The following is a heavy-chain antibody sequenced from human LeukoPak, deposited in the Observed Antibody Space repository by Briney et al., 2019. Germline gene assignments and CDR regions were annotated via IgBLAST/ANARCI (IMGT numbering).Heavy chain of an antibody. J-gene: IGHJ6*03. CDR2: IIPIFGTA. CDR3: ARVRIPEVVPAAIPDVSYYYYYMDV. D-gene: IGHD2-2*02. Sequence: SVKVSCKASGGTFSSYAISWVRQAPGQGLEWMGGIIPIFGTANYAQKFQGRVTITADESTSTAYMELSSLRSEDTAVYYCARVRIPEVVPAAIPDVSYYYYYMDVWGKGTTVTVSS. V-gene: IGHV1-69*01. CDR1: GGTFSSYA.